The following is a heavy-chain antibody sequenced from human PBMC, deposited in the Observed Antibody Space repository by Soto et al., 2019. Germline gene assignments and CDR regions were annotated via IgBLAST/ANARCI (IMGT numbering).Heavy chain of an antibody. V-gene: IGHV4-59*11. CDR3: SRDRYFYESRCYYSTLDS. D-gene: IGHD3-22*01. CDR2: IFHSGIT. Sequence: SETLSLICPMSGDSFSNHYWTWIRQSPGKGLEWIGYIFHSGITDYNPSVKSRVTISIDKSRNLFSLILTSVTAAGTAGDYCSRDRYFYESRCYYSTLDSWGRVTLVTFSS. CDR1: GDSFSNHY. J-gene: IGHJ5*01.